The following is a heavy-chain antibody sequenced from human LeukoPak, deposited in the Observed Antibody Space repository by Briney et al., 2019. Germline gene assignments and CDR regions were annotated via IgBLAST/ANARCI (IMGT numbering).Heavy chain of an antibody. CDR3: ARAGGYGLIDY. J-gene: IGHJ4*02. Sequence: PSETLSLTCTVSGGSIRSFDNYWVWIRQPPGKGLEWIGGIHYNGNTYYYPSLKSRVTISVDTSKNQFSLKVGSMTAADTAVYYCARAGGYGLIDYWGQGTMVTVSS. CDR1: GGSIRSFDNY. D-gene: IGHD5-18*01. V-gene: IGHV4-39*07. CDR2: IHYNGNT.